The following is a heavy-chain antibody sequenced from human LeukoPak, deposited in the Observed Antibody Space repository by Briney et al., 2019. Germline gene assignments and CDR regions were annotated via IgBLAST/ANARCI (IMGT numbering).Heavy chain of an antibody. Sequence: GGSLRLSCAASGFTFSDYYMSWVRQTPGKGLVWVSRIISDGSSTSYADSVKGRFTISRDNAKNTLYLQMNSLRAEDTAVYYCARDGSLPDYWGQGTLVTVSS. CDR1: GFTFSDYY. CDR3: ARDGSLPDY. CDR2: IISDGSST. V-gene: IGHV3-74*01. J-gene: IGHJ4*02.